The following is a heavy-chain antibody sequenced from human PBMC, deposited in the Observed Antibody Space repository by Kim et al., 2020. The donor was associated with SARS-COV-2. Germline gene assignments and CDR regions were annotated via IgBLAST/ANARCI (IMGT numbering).Heavy chain of an antibody. V-gene: IGHV4-31*03. CDR3: ATDIQAQLVRGHAIAF. J-gene: IGHJ3*01. CDR1: GASISSAGYY. CDR2: INYSGST. Sequence: SETLSLTCTVFGASISSAGYYWSWLRPHPGRGLEWIGYINYSGSTRYNPSFKSRVAIILVKSFNQFSLTLSSVPSTDTAIYYCATDIQAQLVRGHAIAF. D-gene: IGHD6-13*01.